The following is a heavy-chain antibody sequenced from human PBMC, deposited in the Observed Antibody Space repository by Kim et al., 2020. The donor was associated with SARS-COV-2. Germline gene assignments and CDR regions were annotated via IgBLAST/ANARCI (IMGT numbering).Heavy chain of an antibody. J-gene: IGHJ3*02. V-gene: IGHV4-34*01. CDR3: ASRYCSGGSCYRKSLNAFDI. CDR1: GGSFSGYY. CDR2: INHSGNT. Sequence: SETLSLTCAVYGGSFSGYYWSWIRQPPGKGLEWIGEINHSGNTNYNPSLKSRVTISVDTSKNQFSLKLSSVTAADTAVYYCASRYCSGGSCYRKSLNAFDIWGQGTMVTVSS. D-gene: IGHD2-15*01.